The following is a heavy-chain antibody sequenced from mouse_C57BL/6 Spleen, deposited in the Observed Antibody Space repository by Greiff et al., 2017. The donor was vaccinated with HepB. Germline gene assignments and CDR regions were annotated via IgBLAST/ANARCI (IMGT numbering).Heavy chain of an antibody. Sequence: QVHVKQSGAELVRPGASVTLSCKASGYTFTDYEMHWVKQTPVHGLEWIGAIDPETGGTAYNQKFKGKAILTADKSSSTAYMELRSLTSEDSAVYYCTRGGLERFAYWGQGTLVTVSA. CDR3: TRGGLERFAY. D-gene: IGHD6-1*01. J-gene: IGHJ3*01. V-gene: IGHV1-15*01. CDR1: GYTFTDYE. CDR2: IDPETGGT.